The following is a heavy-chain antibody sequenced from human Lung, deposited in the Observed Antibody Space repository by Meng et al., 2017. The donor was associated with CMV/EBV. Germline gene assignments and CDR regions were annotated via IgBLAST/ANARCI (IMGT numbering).Heavy chain of an antibody. J-gene: IGHJ6*02. CDR2: INHSGST. CDR1: GGSFSGYY. D-gene: IGHD3-3*01. V-gene: IGHV4-34*01. CDR3: ARAFGGTIFGVVNYYYGMDV. Sequence: SETXSLTCAVYGGSFSGYYWSWIRQPPGKGLEWIGEINHSGSTNYNPSLKSRVTISVDTSKNQISLKLSSVTAADTAVYYCARAFGGTIFGVVNYYYGMDVWXQGTTVTVSS.